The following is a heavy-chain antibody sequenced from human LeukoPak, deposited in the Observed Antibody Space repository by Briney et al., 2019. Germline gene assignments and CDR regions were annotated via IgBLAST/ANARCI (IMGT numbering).Heavy chain of an antibody. CDR3: AKGYCGGYDCYSGYYMDV. J-gene: IGHJ6*03. CDR2: IRFDGSNK. CDR1: GFTFRTYD. Sequence: GGSLRLSCAASGFTFRTYDMYWVRQAPGKGLEWVAFIRFDGSNKYYADSVKGRFTISRDNSRNTLFLQMNSLRPEDTAVYYCAKGYCGGYDCYSGYYMDVWGKGATVTVSS. V-gene: IGHV3-30*02. D-gene: IGHD2-21*02.